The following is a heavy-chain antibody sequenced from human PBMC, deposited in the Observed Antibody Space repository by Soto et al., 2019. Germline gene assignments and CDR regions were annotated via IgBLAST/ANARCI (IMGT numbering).Heavy chain of an antibody. CDR3: ARARDNSAAGAYYYGMDV. CDR1: GGSFSGYY. CDR2: INHSGST. V-gene: IGHV4-34*01. D-gene: IGHD6-13*01. J-gene: IGHJ6*02. Sequence: PSETLSLTCAVYGGSFSGYYWSWIRQPPGKGLEWIGEINHSGSTNYNPSLKSRVTISVDTSKNQFSLKLSSVTAADTAVYYCARARDNSAAGAYYYGMDVWGLGTKVTVSS.